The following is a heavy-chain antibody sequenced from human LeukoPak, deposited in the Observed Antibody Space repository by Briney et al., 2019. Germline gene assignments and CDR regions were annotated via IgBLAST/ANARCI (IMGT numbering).Heavy chain of an antibody. D-gene: IGHD5-24*01. V-gene: IGHV4-61*05. CDR3: ARRDGYNYVFRY. CDR1: GGSISSSNYY. J-gene: IGHJ4*02. CDR2: ISYSGST. Sequence: SETLSLTCTVSGGSISSSNYYWSWIRQPPGKGLEWIGYISYSGSTNFNSSLKSRVTISVDTSKNQFSLKLSSVTAADTAVYYCARRDGYNYVFRYWGQGTLVTVSS.